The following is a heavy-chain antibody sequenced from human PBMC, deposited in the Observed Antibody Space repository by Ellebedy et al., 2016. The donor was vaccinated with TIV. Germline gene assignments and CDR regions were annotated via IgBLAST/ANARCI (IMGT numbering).Heavy chain of an antibody. CDR1: GFTFSSYG. J-gene: IGHJ4*02. Sequence: GGSLRLSXAASGFTFSSYGMHWVRQAPGKGLEWVAVISYDGSNKYYADSVKGRFTISRDNSKNTLYLQMNSLRAEDTAVYYCAKGGDMVLVLRGDYWGQGTLVTVSS. D-gene: IGHD2-8*02. V-gene: IGHV3-30*18. CDR3: AKGGDMVLVLRGDY. CDR2: ISYDGSNK.